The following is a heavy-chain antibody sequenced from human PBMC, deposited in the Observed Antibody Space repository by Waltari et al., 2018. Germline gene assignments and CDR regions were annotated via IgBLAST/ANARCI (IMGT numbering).Heavy chain of an antibody. V-gene: IGHV4-38-2*01. CDR2: IYRTGST. Sequence: QVQLQESGPGLVEPSETLSLTCAVSGYPISSGYYWGWIRQPPGKGPEWIGSIYRTGSTYYNPSLKSRVTISVDTSKNQFSLRLSSVTAADTAVYFCARGGFDSNWYFDLWGRGTPVSVSS. D-gene: IGHD3-22*01. J-gene: IGHJ2*01. CDR1: GYPISSGYY. CDR3: ARGGFDSNWYFDL.